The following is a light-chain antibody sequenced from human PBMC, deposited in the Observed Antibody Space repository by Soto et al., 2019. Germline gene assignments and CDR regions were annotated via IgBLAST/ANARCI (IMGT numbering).Light chain of an antibody. CDR3: TSYTSSSTLVL. Sequence: QSALTQPASVSGSPGQSITISCTGSSSDVGCYNYVSWYQQHPGKAPKLIIYDVSNRPSGISNRFSGSKSDNTASLTISGLQAEDEADYYCTSYTSSSTLVLFGGGTKLTVL. CDR2: DVS. J-gene: IGLJ2*01. CDR1: SSDVGCYNY. V-gene: IGLV2-14*01.